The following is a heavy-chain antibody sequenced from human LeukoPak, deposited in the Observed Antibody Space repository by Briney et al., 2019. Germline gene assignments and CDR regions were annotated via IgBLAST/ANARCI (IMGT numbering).Heavy chain of an antibody. Sequence: AGGSLRLSCAASGFTFSSCVMSWVRQVSGKGLEWVSSISGSGGSAYSADSVKGRFTISRDNSNNTLYLQMNSLRAEDTAIYYCVKHYGDYVFDYWGQGTLVTVSS. V-gene: IGHV3-23*01. CDR1: GFTFSSCV. CDR2: ISGSGGSA. CDR3: VKHYGDYVFDY. D-gene: IGHD4-17*01. J-gene: IGHJ4*02.